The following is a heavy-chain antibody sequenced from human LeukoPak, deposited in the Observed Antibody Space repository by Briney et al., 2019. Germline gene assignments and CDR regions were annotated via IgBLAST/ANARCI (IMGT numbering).Heavy chain of an antibody. Sequence: SETLSLTCTVSGGSTSSYYWSWIRQPAGKGLEWIGRIYTSGSTNYNPSLKSRVTMSVDTSKNQFSLKLSSVTAADTAVYYCALSLYYGSGSHPNYYFDYWGQGTLVTVSS. CDR3: ALSLYYGSGSHPNYYFDY. CDR2: IYTSGST. V-gene: IGHV4-4*07. J-gene: IGHJ4*02. CDR1: GGSTSSYY. D-gene: IGHD3-10*01.